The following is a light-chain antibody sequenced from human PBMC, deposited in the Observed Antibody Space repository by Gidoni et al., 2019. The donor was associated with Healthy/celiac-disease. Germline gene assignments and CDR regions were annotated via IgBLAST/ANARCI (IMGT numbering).Light chain of an antibody. J-gene: IGLJ2*01. CDR1: SSNIGSNY. Sequence: QSVLTQPPSASGTPGQRVTISCSGSSSNIGSNYVYWYQQLPGTAPKLLIYRNNQRPSGVPYRFSGSKSGTSASLAISGLRSEDEADYYCAAWDDSLSVLFGGGTKLTVL. CDR3: AAWDDSLSVL. V-gene: IGLV1-47*01. CDR2: RNN.